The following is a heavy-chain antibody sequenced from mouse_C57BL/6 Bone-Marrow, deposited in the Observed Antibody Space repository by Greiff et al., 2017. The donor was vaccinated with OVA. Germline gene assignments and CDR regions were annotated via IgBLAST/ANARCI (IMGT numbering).Heavy chain of an antibody. CDR3: ARRGIVGYWYFDV. Sequence: VQLQQPGAELVKPGASVKLSCKASGYTFTSYWMHWVKQRPGQGLEWIGMIHPNSGSTNYNEKFKSKATLTVDKSSSTAYMQLSSLTSEDAAVYYCARRGIVGYWYFDVWGTGTTVTVSS. J-gene: IGHJ1*03. CDR1: GYTFTSYW. V-gene: IGHV1-64*01. CDR2: IHPNSGST. D-gene: IGHD1-3*01.